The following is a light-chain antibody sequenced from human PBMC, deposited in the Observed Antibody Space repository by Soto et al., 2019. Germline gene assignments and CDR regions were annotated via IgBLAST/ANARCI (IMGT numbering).Light chain of an antibody. J-gene: IGLJ1*01. CDR1: TGAVTSGYY. CDR2: STS. V-gene: IGLV7-43*01. Sequence: QAVVTQEPSLTVSPGGTVTLTCASSTGAVTSGYYPNWFQQKPGQAPRPLIYSTSNQHSWTPARFSGSLLGGKAALTLSGVQAEDEAEYYCLLYYGGAYVFGTGTKVTVL. CDR3: LLYYGGAYV.